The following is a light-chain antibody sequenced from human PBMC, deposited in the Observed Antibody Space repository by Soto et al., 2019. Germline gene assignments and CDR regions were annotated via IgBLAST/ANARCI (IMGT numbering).Light chain of an antibody. CDR2: DAS. J-gene: IGKJ1*01. CDR3: QQYNSYST. V-gene: IGKV1-5*01. Sequence: DIQMTQSPSTLSASVGDRVTISCRASQSISSSLAWYQQKPGKAPKLLIYDASSLESGVPSRFSGSGSGTEFTLTISSLQPDDFATYYCQQYNSYSTFGQGTKVDI. CDR1: QSISSS.